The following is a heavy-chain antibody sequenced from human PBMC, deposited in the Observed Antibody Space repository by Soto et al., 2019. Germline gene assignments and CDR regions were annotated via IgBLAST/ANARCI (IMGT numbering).Heavy chain of an antibody. Sequence: GESLKISCKGSGYSFTSYWSSWVRQMPGKGLEWMGRIDPSDSYTNYSPSFQGHVTISADKSISTAYLQWSSLKASDTAMYYCARHPSPDRSCSVSFDPWGQGTLVTVSS. V-gene: IGHV5-10-1*01. J-gene: IGHJ5*02. CDR3: ARHPSPDRSCSVSFDP. D-gene: IGHD3-22*01. CDR1: GYSFTSYW. CDR2: IDPSDSYT.